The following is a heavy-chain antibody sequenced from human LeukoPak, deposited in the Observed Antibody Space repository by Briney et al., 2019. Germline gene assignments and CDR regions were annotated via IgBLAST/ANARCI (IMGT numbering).Heavy chain of an antibody. V-gene: IGHV1-46*01. Sequence: ASVKVSCKASGYTFTHYYMHWVRQAPGQGLEWMGIINLSGGNTSLAQKFQDRVTITRDTSTSTVYMELSSLRSEDTAVYYCAKADSYYDLLTCFDFWGQGTLVTVSS. CDR2: INLSGGNT. CDR3: AKADSYYDLLTCFDF. D-gene: IGHD3-9*01. CDR1: GYTFTHYY. J-gene: IGHJ4*02.